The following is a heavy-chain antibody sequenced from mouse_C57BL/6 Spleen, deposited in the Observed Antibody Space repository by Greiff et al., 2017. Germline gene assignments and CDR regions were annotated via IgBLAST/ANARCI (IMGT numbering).Heavy chain of an antibody. CDR2: IYPRSCTT. Sequence: VQLQESGAELARPGASVKLSCKASGYTFTSYGISWVKQRTGQGLEWIGEIYPRSCTTYYNEKFKGKATLTADKSSSTAYMELRSLTSADSAVYFCAREGMGAAYWGQGTLVTVSA. D-gene: IGHD2-3*01. CDR3: AREGMGAAY. J-gene: IGHJ3*01. V-gene: IGHV1-81*01. CDR1: GYTFTSYG.